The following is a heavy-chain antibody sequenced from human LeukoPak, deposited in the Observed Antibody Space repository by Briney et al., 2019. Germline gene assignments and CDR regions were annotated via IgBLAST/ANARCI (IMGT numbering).Heavy chain of an antibody. Sequence: PSETLSLTCIVSGGSISSISSNNYHWGWIRQPPGKGLEWIGSIYYSGSTYYNPSLKSRVTISVDTSKNQFSLKLSSVTAADTAVYYCASTGHYDILSGGPWFDQGTFDYWGQGTLVTVSS. CDR1: GGSISSISSNNYH. CDR3: ASTGHYDILSGGPWFDQGTFDY. V-gene: IGHV4-39*01. CDR2: IYYSGST. D-gene: IGHD3-9*01. J-gene: IGHJ4*02.